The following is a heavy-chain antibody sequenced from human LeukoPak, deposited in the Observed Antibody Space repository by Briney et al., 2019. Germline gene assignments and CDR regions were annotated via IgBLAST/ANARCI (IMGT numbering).Heavy chain of an antibody. J-gene: IGHJ5*02. CDR2: IYTSGST. CDR1: GGSISSYY. V-gene: IGHV4-4*07. D-gene: IGHD3-10*01. CDR3: ARGVRGSGSYMDWFDP. Sequence: SETLSLTCTVSGGSISSYYWSWIRQPAGKGLEWIGRIYTSGSTNYNPSLKGRVTMSVDTSKNQFSLKLSSVTAADTAVYYCARGVRGSGSYMDWFDPWGQGTLVTVYS.